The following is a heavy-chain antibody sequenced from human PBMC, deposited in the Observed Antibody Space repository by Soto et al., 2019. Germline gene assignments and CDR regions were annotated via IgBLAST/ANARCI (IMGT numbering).Heavy chain of an antibody. J-gene: IGHJ5*02. D-gene: IGHD1-1*01. CDR1: GFSFSNSA. Sequence: QVQLVESGGGVVQPGRSLRLSFAASGFSFSNSAMHWVRQAPGKGLEWVAVISFDGTNKNHADSVKGRFTISRDNSKNTLYLQMSSLRSEYTAVYFCARDESPHRNPSWFDPWGQGVLVTVSS. V-gene: IGHV3-30-3*01. CDR3: ARDESPHRNPSWFDP. CDR2: ISFDGTNK.